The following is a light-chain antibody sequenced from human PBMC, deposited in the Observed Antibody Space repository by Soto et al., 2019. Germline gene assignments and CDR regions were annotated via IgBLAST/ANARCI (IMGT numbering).Light chain of an antibody. CDR2: DAS. CDR3: QQRSNWPPIT. J-gene: IGKJ5*01. V-gene: IGKV3-11*01. CDR1: QSVSSY. Sequence: EIVMPQPPGPLPLSQGERATLSCRASQSVSSYLAWYQQKPGQAPRLLIYDASNRATGIPARFSGSGSGTDFTLTISSLEPEDFAVYYCQQRSNWPPITFGQGTRLEIK.